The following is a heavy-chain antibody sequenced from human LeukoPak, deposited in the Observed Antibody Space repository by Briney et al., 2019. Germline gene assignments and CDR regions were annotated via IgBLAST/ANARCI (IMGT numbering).Heavy chain of an antibody. CDR3: AELGITMIGGV. D-gene: IGHD3-10*02. CDR2: ISNSGDNT. J-gene: IGHJ6*04. Sequence: PGGSLRLPCAASGFTFSSYVMSWVRQAPGKGLEWVSAISNSGDNTYYADSVKGRFTISRDNAKNSLYLQMNSLRAEDTAVYYCAELGITMIGGVWGKGTTVTISS. V-gene: IGHV3-23*01. CDR1: GFTFSSYV.